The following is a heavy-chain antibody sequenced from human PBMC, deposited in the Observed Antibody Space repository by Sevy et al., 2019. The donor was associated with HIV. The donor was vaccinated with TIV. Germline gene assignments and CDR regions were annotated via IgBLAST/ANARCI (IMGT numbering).Heavy chain of an antibody. CDR1: GFTFSNAW. CDR2: IKSKTDGGTT. V-gene: IGHV3-15*01. D-gene: IGHD3-10*01. Sequence: GGSLRLSCAASGFTFSNAWMSWVRQAPGKGLEWVGRIKSKTDGGTTDDAAPVKGRFTISRDDSKNTLYLQMNSLKTEDTAIYYCTTDSKIRGLSALLDYWGQGTLVTVSS. J-gene: IGHJ4*02. CDR3: TTDSKIRGLSALLDY.